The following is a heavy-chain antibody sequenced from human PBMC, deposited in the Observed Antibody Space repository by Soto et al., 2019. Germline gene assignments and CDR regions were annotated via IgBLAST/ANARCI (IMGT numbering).Heavy chain of an antibody. D-gene: IGHD4-4*01. CDR3: ASSNYNYFDS. CDR2: IHYSGST. V-gene: IGHV4-31*03. J-gene: IGHJ5*01. Sequence: SETLSLTCTVSGGSMSSVGYYWTWIRQHPGKGLEWIGYIHYSGSTYYNPSLKSRVTISVDTSKKQFSLKLSSVTAADTAVYYCASSNYNYFDSWGQGTLVTVSS. CDR1: GGSMSSVGYY.